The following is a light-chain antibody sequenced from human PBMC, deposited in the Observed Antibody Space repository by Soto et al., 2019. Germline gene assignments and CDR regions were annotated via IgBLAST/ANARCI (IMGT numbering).Light chain of an antibody. CDR2: GAS. CDR3: QQYGSSPLT. CDR1: QSVSSSY. V-gene: IGKV3-20*01. Sequence: EIVLTQSPGTLSLSPGERATVSCRASQSVSSSYLAWYQQKPGQAPRLLIYGASSRATGIPDRFSGRGSGTDFTLTISRLEPEDFAVYYCQQYGSSPLTFGGGTKVDIK. J-gene: IGKJ4*01.